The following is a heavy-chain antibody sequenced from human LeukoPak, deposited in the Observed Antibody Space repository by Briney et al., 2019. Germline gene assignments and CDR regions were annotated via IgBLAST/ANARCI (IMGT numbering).Heavy chain of an antibody. Sequence: GGSLRLSCVASGFSLIDYYMTWVRQAPGGGLEWVSYINRRSSNIYYAGTVKGRFTISRDNSKNSLYLYMNSLRIDDTAVYYCARRVGATSDPWGKGSLVTVAS. D-gene: IGHD1-26*01. J-gene: IGHJ5*02. CDR2: INRRSSNI. CDR1: GFSLIDYY. CDR3: ARRVGATSDP. V-gene: IGHV3-11*01.